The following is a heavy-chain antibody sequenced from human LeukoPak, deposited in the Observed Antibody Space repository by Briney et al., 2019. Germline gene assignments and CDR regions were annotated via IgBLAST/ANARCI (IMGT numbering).Heavy chain of an antibody. V-gene: IGHV4-4*02. CDR2: VHLDGRT. Sequence: SETLSRTCGVSGGSVSSTNWWTWIRQPPGKGLEWIGEVHLDGRTNFNPSLKSRLTMSVDLSENHVSLKLTSVTAADTAVYYCAREGGFYRPLDYSGQGTLVTVSS. D-gene: IGHD6-25*01. CDR3: AREGGFYRPLDY. J-gene: IGHJ4*02. CDR1: GGSVSSTNW.